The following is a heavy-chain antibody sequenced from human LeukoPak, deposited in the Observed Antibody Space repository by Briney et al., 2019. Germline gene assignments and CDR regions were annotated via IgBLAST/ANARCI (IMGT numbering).Heavy chain of an antibody. CDR2: INPNSGGT. J-gene: IGHJ6*02. Sequence: GASVKVSCKASGYTFTGYYMHWVRQAPGQGLEGMGWINPNSGGTNYAQKFQGRVTMTRDTSISTAYMELSRLRSDDTAVYYCARDGYCSSTSCSPPYGMDVWGQGTTVTVSS. D-gene: IGHD2-2*03. V-gene: IGHV1-2*02. CDR1: GYTFTGYY. CDR3: ARDGYCSSTSCSPPYGMDV.